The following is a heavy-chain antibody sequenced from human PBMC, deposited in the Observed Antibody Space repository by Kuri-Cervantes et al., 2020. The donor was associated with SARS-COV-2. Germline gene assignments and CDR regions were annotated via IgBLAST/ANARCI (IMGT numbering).Heavy chain of an antibody. CDR3: ARAVGNFDF. CDR2: FIPMSGTS. CDR1: GGNFSGEV. J-gene: IGHJ4*02. V-gene: IGHV1-69*13. D-gene: IGHD1-14*01. Sequence: SVKASCKASGGNFSGEVVSWVRQAPGQGLEWMGGFIPMSGTSNYAQKFQGRFTINADEYTNTAYMELSGLRSEDTAVYYCARAVGNFDFWGQGTLVTVSS.